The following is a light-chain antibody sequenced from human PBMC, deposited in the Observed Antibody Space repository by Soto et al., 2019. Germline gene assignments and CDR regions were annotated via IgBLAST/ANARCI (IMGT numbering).Light chain of an antibody. V-gene: IGLV2-23*01. CDR3: CSYAGSHVV. CDR2: EGS. J-gene: IGLJ2*01. Sequence: QSALTQPPSASGTPGQSITISCTGTSSDVGSYNLVSWYQQHPGKAPKLMIYEGSKRPSGVSNRFSGSKSGNTASLTISGLQAEDEADYYCCSYAGSHVVFGGGTKLTVL. CDR1: SSDVGSYNL.